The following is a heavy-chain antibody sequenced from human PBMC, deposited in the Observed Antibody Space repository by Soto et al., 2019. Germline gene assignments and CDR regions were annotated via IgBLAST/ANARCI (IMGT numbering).Heavy chain of an antibody. J-gene: IGHJ6*02. V-gene: IGHV4-59*08. D-gene: IGHD3-3*01. CDR1: GGSISSYY. Sequence: SETLSLTCTVSGGSISSYYWSWIRQPPGKGLEWIGYIYYSGSTNYNPSLKSRVTISVDTSKNQFSLKLSSVTAADTAVYYCARSEVYELYYYYYYGMDVWGQGTTVTVSS. CDR2: IYYSGST. CDR3: ARSEVYELYYYYYYGMDV.